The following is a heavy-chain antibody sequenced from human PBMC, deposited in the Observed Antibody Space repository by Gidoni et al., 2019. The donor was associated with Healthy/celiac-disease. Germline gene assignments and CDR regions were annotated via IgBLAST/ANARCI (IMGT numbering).Heavy chain of an antibody. Sequence: EVQLVESGGVVVQPGGSLRLACAASGFPLVDYTMHWVRQAPGKGLEWVSLISWDGGSTYYADSVKGRFTISRDNSKNSLYLQMNSLRTEDTALYYCAKDIMVRGAAGMDVWGQGTTVTVSS. CDR3: AKDIMVRGAAGMDV. CDR2: ISWDGGST. V-gene: IGHV3-43*01. D-gene: IGHD3-10*01. CDR1: GFPLVDYT. J-gene: IGHJ6*02.